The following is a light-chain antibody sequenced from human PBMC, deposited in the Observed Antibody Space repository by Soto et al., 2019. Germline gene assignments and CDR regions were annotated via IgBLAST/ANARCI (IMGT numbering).Light chain of an antibody. J-gene: IGKJ3*01. V-gene: IGKV4-1*01. CDR3: QQYYSTPT. CDR1: QSVLYSSSNKNY. Sequence: DIVMTQSPDSLAVSLGERASINCKSSQSVLYSSSNKNYLSWYQQKPGQPPKLLIYWASTRESGVPDRFSGSGSATYFTLPISSLQAEDVAVYYCQQYYSTPTFGPGTKVDIK. CDR2: WAS.